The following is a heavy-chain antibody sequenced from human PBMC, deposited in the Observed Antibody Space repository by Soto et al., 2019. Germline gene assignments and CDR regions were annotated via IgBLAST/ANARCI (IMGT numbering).Heavy chain of an antibody. Sequence: ASVKVSCKASGYTFTSYGISWVRQAPGQGXEWMGWISAYNGNTNYAQKLQGRVTMTTDTSTSTAYMELRSLRSDDTAVYYCARWAVVVPAAPWDFRYYYYYGMDVWGQGTTVTVSS. J-gene: IGHJ6*02. V-gene: IGHV1-18*04. D-gene: IGHD2-2*01. CDR3: ARWAVVVPAAPWDFRYYYYYGMDV. CDR1: GYTFTSYG. CDR2: ISAYNGNT.